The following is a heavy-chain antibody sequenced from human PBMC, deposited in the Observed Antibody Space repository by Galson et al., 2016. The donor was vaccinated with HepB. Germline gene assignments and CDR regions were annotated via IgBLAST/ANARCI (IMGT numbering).Heavy chain of an antibody. V-gene: IGHV1-46*01. CDR1: GYTFTDYY. CDR2: IRPTTDKT. CDR3: AREKRESYYFDY. Sequence: SVKVSCKASGYTFTDYYIHWLRQAPGQGLEWMGIIRPTTDKTEFARNFEGRVTVTRDTSTSTVYMELSSLTSEDTATYYCAREKRESYYFDYWGRGTLVTVSS. J-gene: IGHJ4*02.